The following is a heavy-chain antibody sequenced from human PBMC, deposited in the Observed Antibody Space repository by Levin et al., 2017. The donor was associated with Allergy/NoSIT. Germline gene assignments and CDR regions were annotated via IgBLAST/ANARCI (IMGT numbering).Heavy chain of an antibody. CDR2: INTGNGDT. CDR1: GYTFNNHP. D-gene: IGHD2-15*01. J-gene: IGHJ5*02. CDR3: ARSPRSDGSSYSWLDP. V-gene: IGHV1-3*04. Sequence: ASVKVSCKASGYTFNNHPIQWVRQAPGQSLEWLGWINTGNGDTTYSQNFQDRVTITRDTSASTVYMELSSLRFEDTAVYYCARSPRSDGSSYSWLDPWGQGTLVTISS.